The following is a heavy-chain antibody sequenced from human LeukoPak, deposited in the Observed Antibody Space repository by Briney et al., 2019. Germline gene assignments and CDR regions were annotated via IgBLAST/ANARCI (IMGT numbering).Heavy chain of an antibody. CDR3: AKGGIEVGHPAGLYFLDS. CDR2: IWNDGGRK. CDR1: GFIFSNYG. J-gene: IGHJ4*02. D-gene: IGHD6-19*01. Sequence: GGSLRLSCAASGFIFSNYGMHWVRQVPGKGLEWVGIIWNDGGRKDYGDSVKGRFTISRDNSKNTLYLQMNTLRVEDTALYYCAKGGIEVGHPAGLYFLDSWGRGTLVTVSS. V-gene: IGHV3-33*06.